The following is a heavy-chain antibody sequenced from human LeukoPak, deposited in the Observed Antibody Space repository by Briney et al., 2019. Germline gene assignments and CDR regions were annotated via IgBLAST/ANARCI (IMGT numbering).Heavy chain of an antibody. Sequence: SETLSLTCAVYGGSFSGYYWSWIRQPPGKVLEWIGEINHSGSTNYNPSLKSRVTISVDTSKNQFSLKLSSVTAADTAVYYCARDAYGDAFDIWGQGTMVTVSS. V-gene: IGHV4-34*01. D-gene: IGHD3-10*01. CDR3: ARDAYGDAFDI. J-gene: IGHJ3*02. CDR2: INHSGST. CDR1: GGSFSGYY.